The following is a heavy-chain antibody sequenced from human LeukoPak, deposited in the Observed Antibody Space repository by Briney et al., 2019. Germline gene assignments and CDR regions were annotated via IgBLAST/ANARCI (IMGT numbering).Heavy chain of an antibody. CDR1: GGSISSSSYY. V-gene: IGHV4-39*01. CDR2: IYYSGST. D-gene: IGHD6-13*01. J-gene: IGHJ5*02. CDR3: ARHIRYQLLGSETTDWFDP. Sequence: SETLSLTCTVSGGSISSSSYYWGWIRQPPGKGLEWIGSIYYSGSTYYNPSLKSRVTISVDTSKNQFSLKLSSVTAADTAVYYCARHIRYQLLGSETTDWFDPWGQGTLVTVSS.